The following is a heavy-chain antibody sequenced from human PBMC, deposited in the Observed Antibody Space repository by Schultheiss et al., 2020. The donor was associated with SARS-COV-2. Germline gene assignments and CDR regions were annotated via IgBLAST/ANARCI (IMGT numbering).Heavy chain of an antibody. CDR2: IYYSGST. Sequence: SQTLSLTCTVSGGSISSGDYYWSWIRQPPGKGLEWIGYIYYSGSTYYNPSLKSRVTISVDTSKNQFSLKLSSVTAADTAVYYCARFESPPGYCSSTSCYYFDYWGQGTLVTVSS. CDR3: ARFESPPGYCSSTSCYYFDY. D-gene: IGHD2-2*01. J-gene: IGHJ4*02. CDR1: GGSISSGDYY. V-gene: IGHV4-30-4*01.